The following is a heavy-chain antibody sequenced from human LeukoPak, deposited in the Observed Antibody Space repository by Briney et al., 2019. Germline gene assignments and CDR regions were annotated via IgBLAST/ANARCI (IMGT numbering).Heavy chain of an antibody. CDR3: ARDHYGSGSYNTFDI. Sequence: GGSLRLSCAASGFTFSSYAMSWVRQAPGKGLEWVSAISGSGGSTYYADSVKSRFTISRDNSKNTLYLQMNSLRAEDTAVYYCARDHYGSGSYNTFDIWGQGTMVTVSS. V-gene: IGHV3-23*01. CDR2: ISGSGGST. D-gene: IGHD3-10*01. J-gene: IGHJ3*02. CDR1: GFTFSSYA.